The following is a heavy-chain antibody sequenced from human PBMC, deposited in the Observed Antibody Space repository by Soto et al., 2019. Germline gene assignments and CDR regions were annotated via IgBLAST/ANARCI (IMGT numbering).Heavy chain of an antibody. Sequence: QLQLQESGPGLVKPSETLSLTCTVSGGSISSSSYYWGWIRQPPGKGLEWIGSIYYSGSTYYNPSLKSRVTISVGTSKNHFSLRLSSVTDAHTAVYYCARPKHCVGDCYSLPTAAFAIWGQGTMVTVSS. J-gene: IGHJ3*02. D-gene: IGHD2-21*02. V-gene: IGHV4-39*02. CDR2: IYYSGST. CDR3: ARPKHCVGDCYSLPTAAFAI. CDR1: GGSISSSSYY.